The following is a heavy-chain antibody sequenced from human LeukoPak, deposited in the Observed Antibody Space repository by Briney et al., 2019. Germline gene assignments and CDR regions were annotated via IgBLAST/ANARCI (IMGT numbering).Heavy chain of an antibody. Sequence: SETLSLTCTVSGDSISSYYWSWIRQPPGKGLEWIGYKHYSGSSNYNPSLKSRVTISVDTSKKQFSLKLSSVTAADTAVYYCASESSGGNFDYWGQGTLVTVSS. D-gene: IGHD3-16*01. CDR2: KHYSGSS. CDR1: GDSISSYY. V-gene: IGHV4-59*01. J-gene: IGHJ4*02. CDR3: ASESSGGNFDY.